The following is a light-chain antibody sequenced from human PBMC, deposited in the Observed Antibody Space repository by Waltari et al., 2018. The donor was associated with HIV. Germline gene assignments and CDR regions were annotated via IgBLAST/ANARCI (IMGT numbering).Light chain of an antibody. Sequence: DIVMTQSPVSLAVYPGEMATFNCKSNQSLLYNSNNKNYLSWYQQKSGQPPKLLIYWASNRESGVPDRFRGSGSGTDCTLTINNLQAEDVAIYYCQQYYSLPLTFGGGTRVEIK. CDR2: WAS. V-gene: IGKV4-1*01. CDR1: QSLLYNSNNKNY. J-gene: IGKJ4*01. CDR3: QQYYSLPLT.